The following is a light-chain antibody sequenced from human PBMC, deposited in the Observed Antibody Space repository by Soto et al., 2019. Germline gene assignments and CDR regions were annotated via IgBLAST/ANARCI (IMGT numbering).Light chain of an antibody. Sequence: EIVMTQSPATLSVSPGERATLSCWAGQSVSSNLAWYQQKPGQAPTLHIYGASTRATGIPARFSGSGSGTEFTLTIHSLQSEDFAVYYCQQYNNWPPYTFGQGTKLEIK. CDR3: QQYNNWPPYT. CDR2: GAS. V-gene: IGKV3-15*01. J-gene: IGKJ2*01. CDR1: QSVSSN.